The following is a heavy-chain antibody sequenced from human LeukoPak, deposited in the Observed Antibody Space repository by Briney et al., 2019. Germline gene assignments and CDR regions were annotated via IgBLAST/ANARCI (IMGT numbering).Heavy chain of an antibody. Sequence: PGGSLRLSCAASGFDFSSYSINWVRQAPGKGLEWVSAISPWSDYIYYVDSVKGRFTISRDNAKNSLYLQMNSLRAEDTAVYYCAADPGTGAAGPIDYWGQGTLVTVSS. CDR3: AADPGTGAAGPIDY. V-gene: IGHV3-21*01. D-gene: IGHD6-13*01. CDR2: ISPWSDYI. CDR1: GFDFSSYS. J-gene: IGHJ4*02.